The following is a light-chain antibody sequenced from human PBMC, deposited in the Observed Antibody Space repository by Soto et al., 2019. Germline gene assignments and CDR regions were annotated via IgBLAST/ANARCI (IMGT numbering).Light chain of an antibody. CDR3: SSYAGSNNWV. CDR2: EVS. Sequence: QSVLTQPPSASGSPGQSATISCTGTSNDVGGYNYVSWYQQHPGKVPKLMIYEVSKRPSGVPGRFSGSKSGNTASLTVSGLQAEDEADYYCSSYAGSNNWVFGGGTKVTVL. V-gene: IGLV2-8*01. CDR1: SNDVGGYNY. J-gene: IGLJ3*02.